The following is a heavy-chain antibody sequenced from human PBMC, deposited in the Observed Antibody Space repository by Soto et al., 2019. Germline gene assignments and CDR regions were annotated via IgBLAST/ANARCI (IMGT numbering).Heavy chain of an antibody. CDR2: IWYDGSNK. J-gene: IGHJ6*02. CDR3: ARDTARDKVRIYYGMDV. D-gene: IGHD3-10*01. V-gene: IGHV3-33*01. CDR1: GFTFSSYG. Sequence: QVQLVESGGGVVQPGRSLRLSCAASGFTFSSYGMHWVRQAPGKGPEWVAVIWYDGSNKYYADSVKGRFTISRDNSKNTLYLQRNRLRAADTAVYYCARDTARDKVRIYYGMDVWGQGTTVTVSS.